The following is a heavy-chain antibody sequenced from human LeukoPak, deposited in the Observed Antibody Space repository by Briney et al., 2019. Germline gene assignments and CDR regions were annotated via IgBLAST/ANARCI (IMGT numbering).Heavy chain of an antibody. Sequence: PSETLSLTCIVSGGSISSYYWSWIRQPPGKGLEWIGYIYYTGSTNYNPSLKSRVTISVHTSKNQLSLKLRSVTAADTAVYYCARQDSGTYLNPLDIWGQGTVVTVSS. J-gene: IGHJ3*02. V-gene: IGHV4-59*08. CDR2: IYYTGST. CDR1: GGSISSYY. D-gene: IGHD1-26*01. CDR3: ARQDSGTYLNPLDI.